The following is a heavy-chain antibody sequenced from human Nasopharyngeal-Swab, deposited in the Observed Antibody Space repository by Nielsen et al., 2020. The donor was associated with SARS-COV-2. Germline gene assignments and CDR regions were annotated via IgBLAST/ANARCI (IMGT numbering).Heavy chain of an antibody. V-gene: IGHV3-33*01. CDR3: ARDLYQQLGHYYYYGMDV. Sequence: WIRQPPGKGLEWVAVIWYDGSNKYYADSVKGRFTISRDNSKNTLYLQMNSLRAEDTAVYYCARDLYQQLGHYYYYGMDVWGQGTTVTVSS. D-gene: IGHD6-13*01. J-gene: IGHJ6*02. CDR2: IWYDGSNK.